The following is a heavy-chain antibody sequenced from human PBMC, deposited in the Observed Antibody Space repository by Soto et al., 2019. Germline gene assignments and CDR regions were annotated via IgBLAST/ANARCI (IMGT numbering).Heavy chain of an antibody. CDR3: ARDPKTSGGQHWAFNYFDS. D-gene: IGHD7-27*01. CDR1: GFSFNISP. J-gene: IGHJ4*02. Sequence: QVQLVESGGGVVQPGRSLRLSCAASGFSFNISPMHWVRQAPGKGPEWVALISYDGTNKFYADSVKGRFTISRDNSKSTLYLQVDSLRPEDAAVYYCARDPKTSGGQHWAFNYFDSWGQGTLVTVSS. CDR2: ISYDGTNK. V-gene: IGHV3-30-3*01.